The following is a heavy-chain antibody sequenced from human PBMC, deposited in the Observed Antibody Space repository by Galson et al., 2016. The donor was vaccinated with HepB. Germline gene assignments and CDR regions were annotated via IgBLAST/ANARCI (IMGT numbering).Heavy chain of an antibody. J-gene: IGHJ6*02. D-gene: IGHD5-24*01. CDR1: GDSVTNDDTI. CDR3: TRGYMQNGMNV. V-gene: IGHV6-1*01. Sequence: CAISGDSVTNDDTIWNWIRQSPSRGLEWLGRTCYRSKWFNDYADSVKSRITVTSDTSKNQFSLQLDSVTPDDTATYFCTRGYMQNGMNVWGQGTTVTVS. CDR2: TCYRSKWFN.